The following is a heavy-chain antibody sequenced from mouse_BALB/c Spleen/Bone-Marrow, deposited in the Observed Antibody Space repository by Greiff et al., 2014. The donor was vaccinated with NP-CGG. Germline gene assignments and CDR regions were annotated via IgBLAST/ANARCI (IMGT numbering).Heavy chain of an antibody. V-gene: IGHV5-6*02. D-gene: IGHD1-1*01. J-gene: IGHJ1*01. CDR1: GFTFSHFG. CDR2: ISSGGSYT. CDR3: ASPHYYNSSPWWYFDV. Sequence: DVKLQESGGDLVKPGGSLKLSCAASGFTFSHFGMSWVRQTPDKRLEWVATISSGGSYTYYPDSLKGRFTISRDNAKNTLYLQMSSLKSEDTAMYYCASPHYYNSSPWWYFDVWGAGTTVTVSS.